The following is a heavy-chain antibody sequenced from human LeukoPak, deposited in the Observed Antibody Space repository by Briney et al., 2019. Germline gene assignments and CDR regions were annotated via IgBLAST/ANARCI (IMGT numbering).Heavy chain of an antibody. CDR2: ISAYNGNT. Sequence: ASVKVSCKASGYTFTSYGISWVRQAPGQGLEWMGWISAYNGNTNYAQKLQGRVTMTTDTSTSTACMELRSLRSDDTAVYYRARDRGPPVYYYYYMDVWGKGTTVTVSS. V-gene: IGHV1-18*04. CDR1: GYTFTSYG. D-gene: IGHD3-16*01. J-gene: IGHJ6*03. CDR3: ARDRGPPVYYYYYMDV.